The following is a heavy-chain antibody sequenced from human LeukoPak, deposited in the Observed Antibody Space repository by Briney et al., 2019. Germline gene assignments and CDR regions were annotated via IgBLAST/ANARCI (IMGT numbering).Heavy chain of an antibody. D-gene: IGHD3-10*01. V-gene: IGHV4-39*01. CDR1: GGSISSSSYY. CDR2: IYYSGST. J-gene: IGHJ4*02. CDR3: ADYGGSQGYFDY. Sequence: PSETLSLTCTVSGGSISSSSYYWGWIRQPPGKGLEWIGSIYYSGSTYYNPSLKSRVTISVDTSKNQFSLKLSSVTAADTAVYYCADYGGSQGYFDYWGQGTLVTVSS.